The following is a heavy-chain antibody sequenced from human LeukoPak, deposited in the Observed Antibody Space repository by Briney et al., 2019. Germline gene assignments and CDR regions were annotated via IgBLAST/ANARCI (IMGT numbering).Heavy chain of an antibody. D-gene: IGHD3-3*01. J-gene: IGHJ6*02. CDR3: ARDRFLRYYYYGMDV. V-gene: IGHV3-30*03. Sequence: GGSLRLSCAASGFTFSSYDMHWVRQAPGKGLEWVAVISYDGSKNYYGDSVKGRFTISRDNSKNTLYLQMNSLRAEDTAVYYCARDRFLRYYYYGMDVWGQGTTVTVSS. CDR2: ISYDGSKN. CDR1: GFTFSSYD.